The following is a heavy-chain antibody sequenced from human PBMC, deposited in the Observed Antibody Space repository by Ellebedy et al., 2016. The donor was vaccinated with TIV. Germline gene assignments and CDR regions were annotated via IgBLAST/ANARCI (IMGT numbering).Heavy chain of an antibody. CDR3: VSRDYGERSPFDV. D-gene: IGHD4/OR15-4a*01. J-gene: IGHJ2*01. V-gene: IGHV3-72*01. CDR1: GFTLSDHY. CDR2: TRNKANRYTT. Sequence: GESLKISCAVSGFTLSDHYLDWVRQAPGKGLEWVGRTRNKANRYTTEYAASVQGRFTISRDDSRNSMYLQMNSLRSDDTALYYCVSRDYGERSPFDVWGRGTLVSVST.